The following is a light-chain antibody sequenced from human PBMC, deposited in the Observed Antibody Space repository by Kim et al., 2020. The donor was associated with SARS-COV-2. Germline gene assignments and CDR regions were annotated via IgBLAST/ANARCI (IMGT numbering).Light chain of an antibody. V-gene: IGLV3-21*03. CDR1: NIGSKS. CDR3: QVWDTPSDHFV. J-gene: IGLJ1*01. CDR2: DDS. Sequence: PGMTARITCGGNNIGSKSVQWYQQKPGQAPVVVIKDDSDRPSGIPERFSGSNSGNTATLTISRVEAGDEADYYCQVWDTPSDHFVFGAGTKVTVL.